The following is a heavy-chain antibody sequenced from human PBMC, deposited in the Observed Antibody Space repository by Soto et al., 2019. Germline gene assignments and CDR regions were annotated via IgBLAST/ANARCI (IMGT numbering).Heavy chain of an antibody. CDR2: IIPIFGTA. J-gene: IGHJ6*02. D-gene: IGHD2-15*01. Sequence: ASVKVSCKASGGTFSSYAISWVRQAPGQGLEWMGGIIPIFGTANYAQKFQGRVTITADESTSTAYMELSSLRSEDTAVYYCAKEDIVVVVAARHGMDVWGQGTTVTVSS. CDR1: GGTFSSYA. V-gene: IGHV1-69*13. CDR3: AKEDIVVVVAARHGMDV.